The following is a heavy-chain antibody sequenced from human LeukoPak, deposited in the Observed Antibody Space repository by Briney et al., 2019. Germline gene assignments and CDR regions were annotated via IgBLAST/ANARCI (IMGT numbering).Heavy chain of an antibody. V-gene: IGHV4-61*01. J-gene: IGHJ4*02. CDR2: IYYSGIT. D-gene: IGHD5-18*01. CDR3: ARVGIQLWFNFDY. Sequence: SETLSLTCTVSGGSISSGSYYWRWIRQPPGKGLEWIGYIYYSGITNYNPSLKSRVTISVDTSKNQFSLKLSSVSAADTAVYYCARVGIQLWFNFDYWGQGTLVTVSS. CDR1: GGSISSGSYY.